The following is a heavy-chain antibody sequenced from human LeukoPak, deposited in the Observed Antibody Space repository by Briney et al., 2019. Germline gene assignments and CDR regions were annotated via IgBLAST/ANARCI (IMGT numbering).Heavy chain of an antibody. Sequence: PSETLSLTCTVSGGSISNYYWTWIRQPPGKRLEWIGYVFYNGNTNYNPSLKSRATISVDTSKNQFSLKLSSVTAADTAVYYCARHKARLGVVIYFDYWGQGTLVTVSS. CDR3: ARHKARLGVVIYFDY. J-gene: IGHJ4*02. CDR1: GGSISNYY. V-gene: IGHV4-59*08. D-gene: IGHD3-3*01. CDR2: VFYNGNT.